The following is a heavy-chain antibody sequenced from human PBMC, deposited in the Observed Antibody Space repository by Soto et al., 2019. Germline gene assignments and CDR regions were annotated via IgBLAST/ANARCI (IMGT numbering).Heavy chain of an antibody. J-gene: IGHJ5*02. Sequence: SETLSLTCTVSGGSISSYYWSWIRQPPGKGLEWIGYIYYSGSTNYNPSLKSRVTISVDTSKNQFSLKLSSVTAADTAVYYCARGRRDSSSWYRPWGQGTLVTVS. CDR1: GGSISSYY. D-gene: IGHD6-13*01. V-gene: IGHV4-59*01. CDR2: IYYSGST. CDR3: ARGRRDSSSWYRP.